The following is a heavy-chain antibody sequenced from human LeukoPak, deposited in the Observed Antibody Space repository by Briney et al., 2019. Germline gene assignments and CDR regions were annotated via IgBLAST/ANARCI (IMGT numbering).Heavy chain of an antibody. CDR3: ARVLGYSYFDY. V-gene: IGHV1-2*02. D-gene: IGHD5-18*01. Sequence: GASVKVSCKASGYTFTDYYMHWVRLAPGQGLEWLGWINPNSGGTNYAQKFRGRVTMTRDTSISTAYMELSRLRSDDTAVYYCARVLGYSYFDYWGQGTLVTVSS. J-gene: IGHJ4*02. CDR2: INPNSGGT. CDR1: GYTFTDYY.